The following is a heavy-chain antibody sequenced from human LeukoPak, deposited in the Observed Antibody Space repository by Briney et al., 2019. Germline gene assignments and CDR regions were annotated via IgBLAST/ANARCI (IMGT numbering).Heavy chain of an antibody. J-gene: IGHJ4*02. CDR3: ARAEGSKWD. D-gene: IGHD1-26*01. CDR2: IRGKANSYAT. Sequence: GGSLRLSCAASGFTFSGSVIHWVRQASGRGPEWVGRIRGKANSYATVYAASVKGRFTISRDNAKNSLYLQMHSLRDEDTAVYYCARAEGSKWDWGQGTLVTVSS. V-gene: IGHV3-73*01. CDR1: GFTFSGSV.